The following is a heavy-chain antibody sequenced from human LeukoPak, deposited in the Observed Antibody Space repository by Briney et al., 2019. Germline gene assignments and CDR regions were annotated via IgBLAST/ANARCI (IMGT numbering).Heavy chain of an antibody. CDR3: ARGPKYVDY. J-gene: IGHJ4*02. CDR2: IYYSGIT. CDR1: GGSISSYY. V-gene: IGHV4-59*01. Sequence: SETLSLTCTVSGGSISSYYWSWIRQPPGKGLEWIGYIYYSGITNYNPSLKSRVTISVDTSKNQFSLKLSSVTAADTAVHYCARGPKYVDYWGQGTLVTVSS. D-gene: IGHD2-8*01.